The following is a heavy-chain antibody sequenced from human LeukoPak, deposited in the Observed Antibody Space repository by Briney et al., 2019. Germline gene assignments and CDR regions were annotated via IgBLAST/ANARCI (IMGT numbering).Heavy chain of an antibody. CDR1: GFTFGTYW. D-gene: IGHD3-22*01. CDR3: ARAIVATDFDC. CDR2: IKQDGSEK. J-gene: IGHJ4*02. Sequence: GGSLRLSCAASGFTFGTYWMSWVRQAPGKGLEWVASIKQDGSEKYYVDSVKGRFTISRDNAKNSLYLQMNSLRAEDTAVYYCARAIVATDFDCWGQGTLVIVSS. V-gene: IGHV3-7*02.